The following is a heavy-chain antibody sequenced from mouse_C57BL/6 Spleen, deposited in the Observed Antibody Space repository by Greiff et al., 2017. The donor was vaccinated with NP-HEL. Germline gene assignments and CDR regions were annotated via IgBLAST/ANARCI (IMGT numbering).Heavy chain of an antibody. CDR1: GYAFTNYL. J-gene: IGHJ3*01. V-gene: IGHV1-54*01. CDR3: ARSPVYYGYDGAY. D-gene: IGHD2-2*01. Sequence: QVQLQQSGAELVRPGTSVKVSCKASGYAFTNYLIEWVKQRPGQGLEWIGVINPGSGGPNYNEKFKGKATLTADKSTSTAYMQLSSLTSEDSAVYVCARSPVYYGYDGAYWGQGTLVTVSA. CDR2: INPGSGGP.